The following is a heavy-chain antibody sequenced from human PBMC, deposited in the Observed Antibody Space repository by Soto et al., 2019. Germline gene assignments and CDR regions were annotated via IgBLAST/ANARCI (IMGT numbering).Heavy chain of an antibody. CDR2: IYWDDDK. J-gene: IGHJ4*02. CDR3: VHSTGSGPPVDY. V-gene: IGHV2-5*02. D-gene: IGHD3-10*01. CDR1: GFSLSTSGVG. Sequence: QITLKESGPTLVKPTQTLTLTCTFSGFSLSTSGVGVGWIRQPPGKAQEWLALIYWDDDKRYSPSLKSRLTITKDTSTNQVVLTMPHMDPVATATYYCVHSTGSGPPVDYWGQGTLVAVSS.